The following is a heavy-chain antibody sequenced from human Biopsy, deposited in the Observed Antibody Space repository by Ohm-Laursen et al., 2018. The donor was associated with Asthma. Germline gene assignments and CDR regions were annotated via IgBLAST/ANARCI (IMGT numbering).Heavy chain of an antibody. Sequence: FLRLSCAAPGFVFSQCGMHWVRQGPGKGLEWVALVSSDGHNKYYEDSVKGRFTISRDNSRKRLYLQINRLTVEDSAVYFCARQSGQDYGDSSGFDIWGQGTKVAVSS. J-gene: IGHJ3*02. D-gene: IGHD3-22*01. V-gene: IGHV3-30*03. CDR1: GFVFSQCG. CDR2: VSSDGHNK. CDR3: ARQSGQDYGDSSGFDI.